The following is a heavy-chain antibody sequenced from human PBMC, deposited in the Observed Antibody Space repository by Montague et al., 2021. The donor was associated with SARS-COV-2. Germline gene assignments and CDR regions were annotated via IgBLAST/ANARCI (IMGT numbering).Heavy chain of an antibody. V-gene: IGHV4-59*13. CDR1: GDSMRSSY. J-gene: IGHJ5*02. D-gene: IGHD3-16*02. Sequence: SETLSLTCTVSGDSMRSSYWNWIRQPPGKGLEYIGYTYYSGAANYNPSLRSRATISLDTSKNQFSLNLRSVTAADTAVYYCARSVVGGTYRHPRWFDPWGQGTLVTVSS. CDR2: TYYSGAA. CDR3: ARSVVGGTYRHPRWFDP.